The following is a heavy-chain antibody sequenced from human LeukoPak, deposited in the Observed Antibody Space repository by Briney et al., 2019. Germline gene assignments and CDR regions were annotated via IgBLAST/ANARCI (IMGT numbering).Heavy chain of an antibody. Sequence: SETLSLTCSVSGGSISGYYWSWIRQPPGKGLEWIGSTQYSGTTNYNPSLQSRLTISVDTSKNQFSLKLSSVTAADTAVYYCARHEDYYGMDVWGQGTTVTVSS. V-gene: IGHV4-59*08. J-gene: IGHJ6*02. CDR2: TQYSGTT. CDR1: GGSISGYY. CDR3: ARHEDYYGMDV.